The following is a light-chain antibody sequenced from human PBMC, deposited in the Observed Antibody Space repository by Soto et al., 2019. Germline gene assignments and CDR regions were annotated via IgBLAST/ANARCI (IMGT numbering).Light chain of an antibody. J-gene: IGKJ5*01. Sequence: EIVFTQSPATLCLSPGERATLSCRASQSVGSVLAWSGQKPGQATRIINYDASNRATGIPARFSGSGCGTDFTLTISSQEPEDFAVYYCQQRSNWPSFGQGTRLEIK. V-gene: IGKV3-11*01. CDR1: QSVGSV. CDR2: DAS. CDR3: QQRSNWPS.